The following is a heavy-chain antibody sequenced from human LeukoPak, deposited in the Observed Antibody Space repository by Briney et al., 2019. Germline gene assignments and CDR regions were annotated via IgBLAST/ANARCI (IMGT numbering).Heavy chain of an antibody. J-gene: IGHJ4*02. CDR3: ARGRPRFGVVISFDY. Sequence: ASVKVSCKASGYTFTSYDINWVRQATRQGLEWMGWMNPNSGNTGYAQKFQGRVTMTRNTSISTAYMELSSLRSEDTAVYYCARGRPRFGVVISFDYWGQGTLVTVSS. CDR1: GYTFTSYD. V-gene: IGHV1-8*01. CDR2: MNPNSGNT. D-gene: IGHD3-3*01.